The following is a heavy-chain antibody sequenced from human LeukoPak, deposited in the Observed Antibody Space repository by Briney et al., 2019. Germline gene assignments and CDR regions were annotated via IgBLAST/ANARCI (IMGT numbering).Heavy chain of an antibody. V-gene: IGHV4-34*01. CDR1: GGSFSGYY. J-gene: IGHJ3*02. CDR2: INHSGST. CDR3: ARYSSYDAFDI. Sequence: PSETLSLTCAVYGGSFSGYYWSWLRQPPGKGLEWIGEINHSGSTNYNPSLKSRVTISVDTSKNQFSLKLSSVTAADTAVCYCARYSSYDAFDIWGQGTMVTVSS. D-gene: IGHD6-19*01.